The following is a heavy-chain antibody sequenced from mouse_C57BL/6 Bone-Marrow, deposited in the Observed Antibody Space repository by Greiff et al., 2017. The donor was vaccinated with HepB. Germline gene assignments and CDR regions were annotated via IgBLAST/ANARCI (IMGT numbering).Heavy chain of an antibody. Sequence: VMLVESGPGLVAPSQCLSITCTVSGFSFTSYAISWVRQPPGKGLEWLGVIWTGGGTNYNSALKSRRNISKDNSKSQVFLKMNSLQTDDTARYYCARNKWLLDYWGQGTTVTVSS. CDR2: IWTGGGT. CDR3: ARNKWLLDY. D-gene: IGHD2-2*01. V-gene: IGHV2-9-1*01. J-gene: IGHJ2*01. CDR1: GFSFTSYA.